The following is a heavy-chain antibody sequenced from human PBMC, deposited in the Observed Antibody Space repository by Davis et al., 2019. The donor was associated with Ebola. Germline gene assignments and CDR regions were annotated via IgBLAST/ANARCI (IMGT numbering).Heavy chain of an antibody. CDR3: ARLTYYYDSSGYNWFDP. CDR1: GGSITTYY. V-gene: IGHV4-59*08. Sequence: MPGGSLRLSCTVSGGSITTYYWSWIRQPPGKGLEWIGHIYYSGATNYNPSLKSRVTMSVDTSKNQFSLKLSSVTAADTAVYYCARLTYYYDSSGYNWFDPWGQGTLVTVSS. D-gene: IGHD3-22*01. CDR2: IYYSGAT. J-gene: IGHJ5*02.